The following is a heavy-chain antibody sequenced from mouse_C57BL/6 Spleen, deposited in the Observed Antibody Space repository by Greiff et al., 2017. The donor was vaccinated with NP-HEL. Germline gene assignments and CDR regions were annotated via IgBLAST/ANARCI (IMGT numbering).Heavy chain of an antibody. J-gene: IGHJ2*01. CDR1: GYAFSSSW. D-gene: IGHD3-2*02. Sequence: QVQLQQSGPELVKPGASVKISCKASGYAFSSSWMNWVKQRPGKGLEWIGRLYPGDGDTNYNGKFKGKATLTADKSSSTAYLQLSSLTSEDSAVYFWARGSSGYYFDYWGQGTTLTVSS. V-gene: IGHV1-82*01. CDR2: LYPGDGDT. CDR3: ARGSSGYYFDY.